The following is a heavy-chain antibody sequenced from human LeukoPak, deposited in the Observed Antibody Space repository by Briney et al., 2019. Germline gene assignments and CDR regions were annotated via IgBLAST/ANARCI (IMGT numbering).Heavy chain of an antibody. CDR3: ARFPPYYYDSSGYFYFDY. CDR2: ISAYNGNT. D-gene: IGHD3-22*01. CDR1: GYTFTSYG. J-gene: IGHJ4*02. V-gene: IGHV1-18*01. Sequence: ASVKVSCKASGYTFTSYGISWVRQAPGQGLEWMGWISAYNGNTNYAQKLQGRVTMTTDTSTSTAYMELRSLRSDDTAVYCCARFPPYYYDSSGYFYFDYWGQGTLVTVSS.